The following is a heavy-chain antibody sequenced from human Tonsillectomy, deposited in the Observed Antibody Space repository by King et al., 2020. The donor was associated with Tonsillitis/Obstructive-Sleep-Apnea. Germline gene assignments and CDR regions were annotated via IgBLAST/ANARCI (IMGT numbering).Heavy chain of an antibody. Sequence: VQLVQSGAEVKKPGASVKVSCKASGYTFTSYYIHWVRQAPGQGLEWMGRINPNSGGTNYAQKFQGRVTMTRDTSISTAYMELSRLRSDDTAVYYCARENCSGGSCYFDYYYYMDVWGKGTTVTVSS. D-gene: IGHD2-15*01. V-gene: IGHV1-2*06. CDR2: INPNSGGT. CDR3: ARENCSGGSCYFDYYYYMDV. CDR1: GYTFTSYY. J-gene: IGHJ6*03.